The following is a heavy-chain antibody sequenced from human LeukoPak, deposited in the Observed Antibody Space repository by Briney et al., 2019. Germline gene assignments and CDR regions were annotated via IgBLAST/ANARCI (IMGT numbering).Heavy chain of an antibody. D-gene: IGHD1-26*01. CDR2: ISRSGNER. V-gene: IGHV3-21*01. Sequence: PGGSLRLSCAASGFTFSNYWMSWVRQAPGKGLDWVAYISRSGNERYYAESVKGRFTISRDNAKNSLYLQMNSLRAEDTAVYYCVRMGGNLSRWGQGALVTVSS. J-gene: IGHJ4*02. CDR3: VRMGGNLSR. CDR1: GFTFSNYW.